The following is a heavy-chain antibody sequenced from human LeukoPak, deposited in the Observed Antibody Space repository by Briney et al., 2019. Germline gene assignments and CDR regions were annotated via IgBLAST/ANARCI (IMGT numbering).Heavy chain of an antibody. D-gene: IGHD6-6*01. CDR1: GFTFSSYA. CDR3: ALLKEYSSSGSIDY. Sequence: GGSLRLSCAASGFTFSSYAMSWVRQAPGKGLEWVSAISGSGGSTYYADSVKGRFTISRDNSKNTLYLQMNSLRAEDAAVYYCALLKEYSSSGSIDYWGQGTLVTVSS. CDR2: ISGSGGST. V-gene: IGHV3-23*01. J-gene: IGHJ4*02.